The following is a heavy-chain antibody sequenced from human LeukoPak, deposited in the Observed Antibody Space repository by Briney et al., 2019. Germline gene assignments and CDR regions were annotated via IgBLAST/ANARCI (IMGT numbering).Heavy chain of an antibody. Sequence: GGSLSLSCAASGFPFTNYAMSWVRHAPGKALEWVSTISASGDSTNYADSVKGRFTISRDNSKNTLYLQMNSLRAEDTAVYYCAKDSAIARRAQVEYFQEWGQGTLVTVS. CDR2: ISASGDST. V-gene: IGHV3-23*01. D-gene: IGHD6-13*01. CDR3: AKDSAIARRAQVEYFQE. CDR1: GFPFTNYA. J-gene: IGHJ1*01.